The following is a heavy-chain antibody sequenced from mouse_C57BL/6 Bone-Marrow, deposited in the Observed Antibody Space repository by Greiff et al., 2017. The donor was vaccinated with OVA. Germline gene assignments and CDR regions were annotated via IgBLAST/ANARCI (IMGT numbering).Heavy chain of an antibody. J-gene: IGHJ4*01. Sequence: QVQLQQPGAELVKPGASVQVSCKASGYTFTSYWMHWVKQRPGQGLEWIGRIHPSDSDTNYNQKFKGKATLTVDKSSSTAYMQLSSLTSEDSAVYYWAIGSITTVVAPYAMDYWGQGTSVTVSS. CDR1: GYTFTSYW. V-gene: IGHV1-74*01. D-gene: IGHD1-1*01. CDR3: AIGSITTVVAPYAMDY. CDR2: IHPSDSDT.